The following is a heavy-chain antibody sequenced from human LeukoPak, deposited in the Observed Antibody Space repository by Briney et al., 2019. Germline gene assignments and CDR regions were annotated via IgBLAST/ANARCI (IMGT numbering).Heavy chain of an antibody. J-gene: IGHJ3*02. Sequence: PGGSLRLSCAASGFTFSNAWMSWVRQAPGKGLEWVGRIKSKTDGGTTDYAAPVKGRFTISRDDSKSTLYLQMNSLKTEDTAAYYCTRRYNYDSSGYYYVRDAFDIWGQGTMVTVSS. CDR2: IKSKTDGGTT. CDR1: GFTFSNAW. D-gene: IGHD3-22*01. CDR3: TRRYNYDSSGYYYVRDAFDI. V-gene: IGHV3-15*01.